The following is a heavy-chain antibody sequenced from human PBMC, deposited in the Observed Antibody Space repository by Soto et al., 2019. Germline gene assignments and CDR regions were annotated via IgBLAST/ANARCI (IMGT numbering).Heavy chain of an antibody. CDR3: ARDRGHGSGSYPADY. J-gene: IGHJ4*02. CDR1: GFTFSSYA. V-gene: IGHV3-30-3*01. Sequence: QVQLVESGGGVVQPGRSLRLSCAASGFTFSSYARHWVRQAQGKGREWEAVISYEGSNKYYADSVKGRFTISRDNSKNTLYLQMNSLRAEDTAVYYCARDRGHGSGSYPADYWGQGTLVTVSS. D-gene: IGHD3-10*01. CDR2: ISYEGSNK.